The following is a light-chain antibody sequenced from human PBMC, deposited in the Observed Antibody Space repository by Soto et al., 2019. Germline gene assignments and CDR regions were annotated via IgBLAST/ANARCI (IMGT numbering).Light chain of an antibody. J-gene: IGLJ2*01. V-gene: IGLV1-47*02. CDR3: AAWDDSLSGVL. CDR1: SSNIGSNY. Sequence: QSVLTQPPSASGTPGQRVTISCSGSSSNIGSNYVYWYQQLPGTAPKLVTHSNNQRPSGVPDRVSGSKSGTSASLSISGLRSEDEGDYYCAAWDDSLSGVLFGGGTKLTVL. CDR2: SNN.